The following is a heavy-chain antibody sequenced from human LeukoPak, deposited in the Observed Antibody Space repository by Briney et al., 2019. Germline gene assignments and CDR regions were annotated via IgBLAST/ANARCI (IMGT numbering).Heavy chain of an antibody. J-gene: IGHJ6*03. CDR2: IYSGGNT. CDR1: GFTVSSNY. D-gene: IGHD6-6*01. Sequence: GGSLRLSCAASGFTVSSNYMSWVRQAPGKGLEWVSVIYSGGNTYYADSVKGRFTISRDNSKNTLYPQMNSLRAEDTAVYYCARARGSSSSIFYYYYYMDVWGKGTTVTVSS. V-gene: IGHV3-66*02. CDR3: ARARGSSSSIFYYYYYMDV.